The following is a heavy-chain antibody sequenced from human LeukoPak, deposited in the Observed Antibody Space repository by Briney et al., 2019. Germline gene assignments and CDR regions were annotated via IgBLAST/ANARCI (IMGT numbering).Heavy chain of an antibody. CDR2: INPNSGGT. CDR1: GYTFTGYY. V-gene: IGHV1-2*02. D-gene: IGHD6-13*01. Sequence: GASVKVSCKASGYTFTGYYMHCVRQAPGQGLEWMGWINPNSGGTNYAQKFQGRVTMTRDTSISTAYMELSRLRSDDTAVYYCARYSIAAAATDWFDASGEGTLVTVSS. J-gene: IGHJ5*02. CDR3: ARYSIAAAATDWFDA.